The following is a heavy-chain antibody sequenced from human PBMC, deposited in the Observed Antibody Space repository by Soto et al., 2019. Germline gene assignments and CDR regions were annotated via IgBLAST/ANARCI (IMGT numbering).Heavy chain of an antibody. D-gene: IGHD4-4*01. CDR3: TKEHSNYPDNWFDP. CDR1: GFSFSNYA. J-gene: IGHJ5*02. Sequence: EVQLLVSGGGSVQPVGSLRLSCAASGFSFSNYAMSWVRQAPGTGLEWVSAIDSGGGSTYYAASVKGRFSISRDNSMNTLYLQMNSLRAEDTAIYYCTKEHSNYPDNWFDPWGQGTLVTVSS. CDR2: IDSGGGST. V-gene: IGHV3-23*01.